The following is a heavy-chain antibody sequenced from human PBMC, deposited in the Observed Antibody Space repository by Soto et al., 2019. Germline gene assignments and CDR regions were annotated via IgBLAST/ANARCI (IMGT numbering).Heavy chain of an antibody. Sequence: EVQLVESGGGLVKPGGSLRLSCAASGFTFSNAWMSWVRQAPGKGLEWVGRLKSKTDGGTTYYAAPVKGRFTISRNDSKNTLYLQRNSLKTEDTAVYYCTTEQLAALYYWGQGTLVTVSS. J-gene: IGHJ4*02. D-gene: IGHD6-13*01. CDR2: LKSKTDGGTT. CDR3: TTEQLAALYY. CDR1: GFTFSNAW. V-gene: IGHV3-15*01.